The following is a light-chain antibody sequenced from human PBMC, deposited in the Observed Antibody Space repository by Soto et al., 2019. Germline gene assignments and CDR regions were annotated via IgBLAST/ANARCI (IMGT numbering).Light chain of an antibody. CDR1: QTISSTY. J-gene: IGKJ1*01. Sequence: DTVLTQSPGTLSLSPGERATLSCRVSQTISSTYLAWYQQKPGQAPRLLIYGASSRATGIPDRFSGSGSGTEFTLAISRLEPDDFAVYYCQQYGSSPPFRFGQGTKVDIK. CDR3: QQYGSSPPFR. V-gene: IGKV3-20*01. CDR2: GAS.